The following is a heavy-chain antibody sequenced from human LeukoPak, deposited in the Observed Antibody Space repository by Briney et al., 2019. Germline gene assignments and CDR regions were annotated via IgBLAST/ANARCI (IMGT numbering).Heavy chain of an antibody. J-gene: IGHJ5*02. Sequence: ASVKVSCEASGYTFTNYYIHWVRQAPGQGLECMGIINPSGGSTSYAQKFQGRVTMTRDMSTSTVYMELSSLRSEDTAVYYCARGGVGATTYVWFDPWGQGTLVTVSS. CDR1: GYTFTNYY. CDR2: INPSGGST. V-gene: IGHV1-46*01. CDR3: ARGGVGATTYVWFDP. D-gene: IGHD1-26*01.